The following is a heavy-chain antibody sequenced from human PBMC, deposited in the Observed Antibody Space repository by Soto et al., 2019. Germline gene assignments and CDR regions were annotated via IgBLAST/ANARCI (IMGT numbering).Heavy chain of an antibody. D-gene: IGHD3-16*01. J-gene: IGHJ5*02. CDR2: ISSSSSTI. CDR1: GFTFSSYS. V-gene: IGHV3-48*02. CDR3: AREGGSLNWFDP. Sequence: EVQLVESGGGLVQPGGSLRLSCAASGFTFSSYSMNWVRQAPGKGLEWVSYISSSSSTIYYADSVKGRFTISRDNAKNSLYLQMNLLRDEDTAVYCCAREGGSLNWFDPWGQGTLVTVSS.